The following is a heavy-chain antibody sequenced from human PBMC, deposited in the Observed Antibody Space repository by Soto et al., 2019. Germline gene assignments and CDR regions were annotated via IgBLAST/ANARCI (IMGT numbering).Heavy chain of an antibody. CDR1: GGSISSYY. D-gene: IGHD3-10*02. Sequence: QVQLQESGPGLVKPSETLSLTCTVSGGSISSYYWSWIRQPPGKGLEWIGYIYYSGSTIYNPSLESRVTISVDTSKNQFSLKLTSVTAADTAVYYCASMLGDPVLTFDYWGQGTLVTVSS. J-gene: IGHJ4*02. CDR2: IYYSGST. CDR3: ASMLGDPVLTFDY. V-gene: IGHV4-59*01.